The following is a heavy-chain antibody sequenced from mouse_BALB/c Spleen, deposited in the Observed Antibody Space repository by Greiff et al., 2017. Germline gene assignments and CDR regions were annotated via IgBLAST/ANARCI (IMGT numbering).Heavy chain of an antibody. V-gene: IGHV1-87*01. CDR1: GYTFTSYW. CDR3: ARSGDYALYAMDY. Sequence: VQLQQSGAELARPGASVKLSCKASGYTFTSYWMQWVKQRPGQGLEWIGAIYPGDGDTRYTQKFKGKATLTADKSSSTAYMQLSSLASEDSAVYYCARSGDYALYAMDYWGQGTSVTVSS. CDR2: IYPGDGDT. J-gene: IGHJ4*01. D-gene: IGHD2-4*01.